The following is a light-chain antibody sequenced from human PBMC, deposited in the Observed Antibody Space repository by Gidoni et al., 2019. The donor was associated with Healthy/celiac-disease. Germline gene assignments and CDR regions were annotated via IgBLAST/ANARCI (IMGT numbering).Light chain of an antibody. J-gene: IGKJ2*01. CDR3: QQSYSTPGYT. V-gene: IGKV1-39*01. Sequence: IQRPQYTSSLYASVGARVTITCRASQSISSYLNWYQQKPGKAPKLLIYAASSLQSGVPSRFSGSGSGTDFTLTISSLQPEDFATYYCQQSYSTPGYTFXQXTKLEIK. CDR1: QSISSY. CDR2: AAS.